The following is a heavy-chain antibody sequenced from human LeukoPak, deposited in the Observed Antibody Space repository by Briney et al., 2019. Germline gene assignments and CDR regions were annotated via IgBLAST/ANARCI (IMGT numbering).Heavy chain of an antibody. D-gene: IGHD3/OR15-3a*01. Sequence: GGALRLSFAASGFPLSTYSMNWVRRAPGKGVGGVSSINSSSSYMYYSDSVKGRFIISRDNAKNSLHLQMNSLRAEDTAVYYCARGGVGLVIIPGWEYDYYGLDVWGQGTTVTVSS. CDR3: ARGGVGLVIIPGWEYDYYGLDV. V-gene: IGHV3-21*01. J-gene: IGHJ6*02. CDR1: GFPLSTYS. CDR2: INSSSSYM.